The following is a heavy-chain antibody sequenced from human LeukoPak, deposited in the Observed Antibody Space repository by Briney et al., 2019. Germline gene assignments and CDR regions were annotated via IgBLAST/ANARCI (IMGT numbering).Heavy chain of an antibody. CDR2: ISDSGGT. Sequence: GGSLRLSCAASGFTLSTYGMNWVRQAPGKGLEWVSGISDSGGTYYADSVKGRFTISRDNSKNTLYLQMHSLRVEDTAVYYCAKRAPTGTTMDLDYWARDPWSPSPQ. V-gene: IGHV3-23*01. J-gene: IGHJ4*02. CDR3: AKRAPTGTTMDLDY. CDR1: GFTLSTYG. D-gene: IGHD1-7*01.